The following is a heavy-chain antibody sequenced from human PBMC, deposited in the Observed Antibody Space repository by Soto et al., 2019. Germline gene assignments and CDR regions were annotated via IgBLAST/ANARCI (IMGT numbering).Heavy chain of an antibody. V-gene: IGHV4-4*07. CDR1: GGSISSYY. J-gene: IGHJ4*02. CDR3: ATERRDRLPYYDIFPGYFYFEY. CDR2: IYTSGST. D-gene: IGHD3-9*01. Sequence: SETLSLTCTVSGGSISSYYWSWIRQPAGKGLEWIGRIYTSGSTNYNPSLKRRGTMSVDTSNNQFALKLSSFSAAGTAVYYCATERRDRLPYYDIFPGYFYFEYWGQGTLVTVSS.